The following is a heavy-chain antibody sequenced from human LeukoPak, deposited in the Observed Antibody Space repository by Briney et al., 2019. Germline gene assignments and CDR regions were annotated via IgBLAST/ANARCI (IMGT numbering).Heavy chain of an antibody. CDR3: ARDRLTGGRYYFDY. CDR2: ISYDGSNK. CDR1: GFTFSSYA. V-gene: IGHV3-30-3*01. D-gene: IGHD1-14*01. J-gene: IGHJ4*02. Sequence: GGSLRLSCAASGFTFSSYAMYWVRQAPGKGLEWVAVISYDGSNKYYADSVKGRFTISRDNSKNTLYLQMNSLRAEDTAVYYCARDRLTGGRYYFDYWGQGTLVTVSS.